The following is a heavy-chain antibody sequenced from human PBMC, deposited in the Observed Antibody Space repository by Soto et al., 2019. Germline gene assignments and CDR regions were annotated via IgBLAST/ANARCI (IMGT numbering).Heavy chain of an antibody. J-gene: IGHJ6*02. D-gene: IGHD3-10*01. V-gene: IGHV3-48*02. CDR3: ARGFDLQYGMDV. Sequence: EVQLVESGGGLIQRGGSLRLSCAASGFTLSTYSLNWVRQAPRKGLEWLSYISGSSNTIYYADSVKGRFTISRDNAKNSLYLQMNSLRDEDTAVYFCARGFDLQYGMDVWGQGTTVPVSS. CDR2: ISGSSNTI. CDR1: GFTLSTYS.